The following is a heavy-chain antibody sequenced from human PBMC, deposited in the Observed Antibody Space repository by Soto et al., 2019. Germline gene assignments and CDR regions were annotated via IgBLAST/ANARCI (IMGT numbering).Heavy chain of an antibody. CDR1: GGSISSGDYY. CDR3: ARDRGVGATTDY. Sequence: KPSETLSLTCTVSGGSISSGDYYWSWIRQPPGKGLEWIGYIYYSGSTYYNPSLKSRVTISVDTSKNQFSLKLSSVTAADTAVYYCARDRGVGATTDYWGQGTLVTVSS. CDR2: IYYSGST. V-gene: IGHV4-30-4*01. J-gene: IGHJ4*02. D-gene: IGHD1-26*01.